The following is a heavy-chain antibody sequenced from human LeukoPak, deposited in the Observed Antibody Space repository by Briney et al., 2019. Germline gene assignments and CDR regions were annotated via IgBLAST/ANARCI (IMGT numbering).Heavy chain of an antibody. J-gene: IGHJ4*02. Sequence: ASVTVSCKASGYTFTSYGISWVRQAPGQGLEWMGWISAYNGNTNYAQKLQGRVTMTTDTSTSTAYMELRSLRSDDTAVYYCARGRNYYDSSGHRAYLDYWGQGTLVTVSS. V-gene: IGHV1-18*01. CDR2: ISAYNGNT. D-gene: IGHD3-22*01. CDR3: ARGRNYYDSSGHRAYLDY. CDR1: GYTFTSYG.